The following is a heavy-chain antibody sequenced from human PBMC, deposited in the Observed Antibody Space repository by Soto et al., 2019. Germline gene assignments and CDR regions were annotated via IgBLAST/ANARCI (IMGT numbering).Heavy chain of an antibody. V-gene: IGHV3-53*04. CDR2: IYSGGST. D-gene: IGHD2-2*01. Sequence: PGGSLRLSCAASGFTVSSNYMSWVRQAPGKGLEWVSVIYSGGSTYYADSVKGRFTISRHNSKNTLYLQMNSLRAEDTAVYYCAGQVVPAAMGAFDIWGQGTMVTVS. CDR1: GFTVSSNY. CDR3: AGQVVPAAMGAFDI. J-gene: IGHJ3*02.